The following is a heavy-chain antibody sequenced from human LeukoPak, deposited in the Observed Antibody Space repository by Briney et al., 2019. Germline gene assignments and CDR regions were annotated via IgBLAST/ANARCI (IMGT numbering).Heavy chain of an antibody. J-gene: IGHJ4*02. CDR1: GFTFHDYA. D-gene: IGHD6-19*01. CDR2: ISGSGGST. CDR3: AGAVAGIY. V-gene: IGHV3-23*01. Sequence: PGGSLRLSCAASGFTFHDYAMHWVRQAPGKGLEWVSAISGSGGSTYYADSVKGRFTISRDNSKNTLYLQMNSLRAEDTAVYYCAGAVAGIYWGQGTLVTVSS.